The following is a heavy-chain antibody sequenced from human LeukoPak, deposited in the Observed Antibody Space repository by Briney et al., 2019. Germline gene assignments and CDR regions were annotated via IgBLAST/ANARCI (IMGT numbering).Heavy chain of an antibody. CDR2: IKRDASEK. D-gene: IGHD2-15*01. J-gene: IGHJ4*02. Sequence: PGGSLRLSCAASGFTFRTYWMSWVRQAPGKGLEWVASIKRDASEKYYVDSVKGRFTISRDNAKNSLYLQMNSLRGEDTGVYYCARQGPNVVVAAESFFDYWGQGILVTVSS. V-gene: IGHV3-7*01. CDR1: GFTFRTYW. CDR3: ARQGPNVVVAAESFFDY.